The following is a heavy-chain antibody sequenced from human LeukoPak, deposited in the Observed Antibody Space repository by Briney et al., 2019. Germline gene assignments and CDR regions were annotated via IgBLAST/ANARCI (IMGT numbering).Heavy chain of an antibody. CDR3: ARVGLTWWDLPDY. V-gene: IGHV1-18*01. CDR1: GYTFTNYG. CDR2: ISASNGNT. Sequence: GASVKVSCKASGYTFTNYGFIWVRQAPGQGLEWMGWISASNGNTSYVQKLQDRVTMTTETSTSTAYMELRSLRSDDTAIYYCARVGLTWWDLPDYWGQGTLVTVSS. J-gene: IGHJ4*02. D-gene: IGHD1-26*01.